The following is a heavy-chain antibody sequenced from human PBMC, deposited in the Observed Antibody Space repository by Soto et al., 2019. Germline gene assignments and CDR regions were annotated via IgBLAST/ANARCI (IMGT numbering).Heavy chain of an antibody. CDR1: GFTVSSNY. J-gene: IGHJ3*02. CDR3: AVVVIAIPGAFDI. Sequence: GGSLRLSCAASGFTVSSNYMSWVRQAPGKGLEWVSVIYSGGSTYYADSVKGRFTISRDNSKNTLYLQMNSLRAEDTAVYYCAVVVIAIPGAFDIWGQGTMVTVSS. D-gene: IGHD2-21*01. CDR2: IYSGGST. V-gene: IGHV3-66*01.